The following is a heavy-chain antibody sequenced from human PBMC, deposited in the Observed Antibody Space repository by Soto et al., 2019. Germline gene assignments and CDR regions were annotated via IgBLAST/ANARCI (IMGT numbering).Heavy chain of an antibody. CDR2: IVVGSGNT. CDR1: GFTFSSTA. Sequence: SVKVCCKASGFTFSSTAVQWVRQARGQRLEWIGWIVVGSGNTNYAQKFQERVTFTRDVSTSTAYMELSSLRSEDTAVYYCAADRPPKYWGQGTLVTVSS. CDR3: AADRPPKY. V-gene: IGHV1-58*01. J-gene: IGHJ4*02.